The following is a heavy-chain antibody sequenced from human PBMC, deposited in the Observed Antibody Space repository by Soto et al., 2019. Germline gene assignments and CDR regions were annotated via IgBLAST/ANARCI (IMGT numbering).Heavy chain of an antibody. CDR2: ISYDGGER. J-gene: IGHJ4*02. CDR3: ARDLPLYCRGDCNFDF. V-gene: IGHV3-30*03. D-gene: IGHD2-21*02. CDR1: EFTFSTYS. Sequence: GGSLRLSCAASEFTFSTYSMNWVRQAPGKGLEWVTGISYDGGERFYADSVKGRFTISRDNSKNRLDLQMSSLRPEDTAVYYCARDLPLYCRGDCNFDFWGQGTLVTVSS.